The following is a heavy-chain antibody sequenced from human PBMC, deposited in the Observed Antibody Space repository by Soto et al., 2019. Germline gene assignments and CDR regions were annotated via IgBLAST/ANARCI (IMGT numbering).Heavy chain of an antibody. D-gene: IGHD6-6*01. V-gene: IGHV3-23*01. CDR1: GFTFSSYV. CDR2: MSGGGDST. CDR3: AKGSASGRPYYFDY. Sequence: VQLLESGGGLVQPGGSLRLSCAASGFTFSSYVMSWVRQAPGKGLEWVSAMSGGGDSTYYGDSVKGRFTISRDSSKNTVYLEMTSLRVDDTAVYYCAKGSASGRPYYFDYWGRGTLVTVSS. J-gene: IGHJ4*02.